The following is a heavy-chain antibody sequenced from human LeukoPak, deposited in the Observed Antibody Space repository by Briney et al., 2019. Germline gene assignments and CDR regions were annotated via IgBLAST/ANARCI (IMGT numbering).Heavy chain of an antibody. J-gene: IGHJ4*02. D-gene: IGHD3-22*01. V-gene: IGHV4-30-2*01. CDR1: GGSISSGGYS. CDR2: IYHSGST. CDR3: ASQLYYYDSSGPFDY. Sequence: PSETLSLTCAVSGGSISSGGYSWSWIRQPPGKGLEWIGYIYHSGSTYYNPSLKSRVTISVDRSKNQFSLKLSSVTAAVTAVYYCASQLYYYDSSGPFDYWGQGTLVTVSS.